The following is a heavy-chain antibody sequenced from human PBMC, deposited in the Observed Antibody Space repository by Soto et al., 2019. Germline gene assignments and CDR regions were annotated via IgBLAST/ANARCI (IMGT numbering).Heavy chain of an antibody. CDR3: ARDGPHAVAGPYYFDY. CDR1: GFTFSSYA. V-gene: IGHV3-30-3*01. J-gene: IGHJ4*02. D-gene: IGHD6-19*01. CDR2: ISYDGSNK. Sequence: GGSLRLSCAASGFTFSSYAMHWVRQAPGKGLEWVAVISYDGSNKYYADSVKGRFTISRDNSKNTLNLQMNSLRAEDTAVYYCARDGPHAVAGPYYFDYWGQGTLVTVSS.